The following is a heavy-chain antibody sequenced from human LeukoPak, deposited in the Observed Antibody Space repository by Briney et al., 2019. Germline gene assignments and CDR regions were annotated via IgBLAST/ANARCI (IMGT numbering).Heavy chain of an antibody. CDR1: GFTFAVFA. Sequence: TGGSLRLSCTTSGFTFAVFAINWVRQAPGKGLEWVGLIRSSPNGGTTGYAASVKDRFTISRDDSKNIAYLQMNSLKTEDTAVYYCTRNYGGQDFDYWGQGILVTVSS. D-gene: IGHD4/OR15-4a*01. J-gene: IGHJ4*02. CDR2: IRSSPNGGTT. V-gene: IGHV3-49*04. CDR3: TRNYGGQDFDY.